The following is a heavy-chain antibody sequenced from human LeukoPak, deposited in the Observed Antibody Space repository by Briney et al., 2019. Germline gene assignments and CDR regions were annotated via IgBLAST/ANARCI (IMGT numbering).Heavy chain of an antibody. Sequence: ASVKVSCKTSGYTFTKYLIHWVRQAPGQGLEWMGTINPQGDITNYAQRFQGRITLTEDTSTSTVYMELSSLTSGDTAVYYCARPSYCVADNCGYWLDPWGPGTLVIVSS. D-gene: IGHD2-21*01. CDR1: GYTFTKYL. CDR2: INPQGDIT. CDR3: ARPSYCVADNCGYWLDP. V-gene: IGHV1-46*01. J-gene: IGHJ5*02.